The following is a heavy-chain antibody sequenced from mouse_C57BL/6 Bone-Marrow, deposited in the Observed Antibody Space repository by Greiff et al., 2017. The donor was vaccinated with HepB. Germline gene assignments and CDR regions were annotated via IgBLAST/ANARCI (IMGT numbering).Heavy chain of an antibody. CDR1: GYTFTGYW. Sequence: VQLQQSGAELMKPGASVKLSCKATGYTFTGYWIEWVKQRPGHGLEWIGEILPGNGSTNYNEKFKGKATFTADTSSNTAYMQLSSLTTEDSAIYYCARWDYSNYEGGAMDYWGQGTSVTVSS. CDR2: ILPGNGST. D-gene: IGHD2-5*01. CDR3: ARWDYSNYEGGAMDY. V-gene: IGHV1-9*01. J-gene: IGHJ4*01.